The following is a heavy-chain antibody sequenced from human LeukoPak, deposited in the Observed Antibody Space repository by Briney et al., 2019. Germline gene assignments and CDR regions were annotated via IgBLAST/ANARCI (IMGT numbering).Heavy chain of an antibody. D-gene: IGHD2-2*01. V-gene: IGHV3-33*01. Sequence: PGRSLRLSCAASGFTFSSYGMHWVRQAPGTGLEWVAVIWYDGSNKYYADSVKGRFTISRDNSKNTLYLQMNSLRAEDTAVYYCARDPRCSSTSCYGVDYFDYWGQGTLVTVSS. CDR3: ARDPRCSSTSCYGVDYFDY. CDR1: GFTFSSYG. J-gene: IGHJ4*02. CDR2: IWYDGSNK.